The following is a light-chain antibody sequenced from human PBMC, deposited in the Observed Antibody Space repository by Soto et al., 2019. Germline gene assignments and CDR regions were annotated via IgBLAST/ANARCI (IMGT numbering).Light chain of an antibody. Sequence: EKVMTQSPATLSVSPGERATLSCRASQSLDSDLAWYQQKPGQPPRLLIYAASTRATDIPDRFSGSGSGTEFTLIISSLQSEDFAVYYCHQYYSWPLTFGGGTKVEI. V-gene: IGKV3-15*01. CDR1: QSLDSD. CDR3: HQYYSWPLT. CDR2: AAS. J-gene: IGKJ4*01.